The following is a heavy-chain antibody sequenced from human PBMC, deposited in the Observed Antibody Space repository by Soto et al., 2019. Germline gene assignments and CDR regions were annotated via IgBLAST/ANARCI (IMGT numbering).Heavy chain of an antibody. CDR1: GFSFRSFE. V-gene: IGHV3-48*03. J-gene: IGHJ5*02. CDR3: ASTAGYCSSSTCYGNNWFDP. CDR2: ISSSGSSM. Sequence: PGGSLRLSCAASGFSFRSFEMNWVRQAPGKGLEWVSYISSSGSSMYYADSVKGRFTIARDNAENLLYLQMNSLRAEDTAIYYCASTAGYCSSSTCYGNNWFDPWGQGTLVTVSS. D-gene: IGHD2-2*01.